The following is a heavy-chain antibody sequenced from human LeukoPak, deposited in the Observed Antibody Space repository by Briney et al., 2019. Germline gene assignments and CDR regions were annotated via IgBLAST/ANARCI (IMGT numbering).Heavy chain of an antibody. CDR1: GGSISSYY. D-gene: IGHD3-10*01. J-gene: IGHJ5*02. Sequence: SETLPLTCTVSGGSISSYYWSWIRQPPGKGLEWIGYIYYSGSTNYNPSLKSRVTISVDTSKNQFSLKLSSVTAADTAVYYCARFRRDYGSGFDPWGQGTLVTVSS. CDR3: ARFRRDYGSGFDP. CDR2: IYYSGST. V-gene: IGHV4-59*01.